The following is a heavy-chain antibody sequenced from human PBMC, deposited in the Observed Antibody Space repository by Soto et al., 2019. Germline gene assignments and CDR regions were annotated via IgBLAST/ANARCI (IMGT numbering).Heavy chain of an antibody. Sequence: LSLTCTVSGGSISSGGYYWSWIRQHPGKGLEWIGYIYYSGSTYYNPSLKSRVTISVDTSKNQFSLKLSSVTAADTAVYYCARYYGSGSYGYYYGMDVWGQGTTVTVS. CDR3: ARYYGSGSYGYYYGMDV. V-gene: IGHV4-31*03. CDR1: GGSISSGGYY. J-gene: IGHJ6*02. D-gene: IGHD3-10*01. CDR2: IYYSGST.